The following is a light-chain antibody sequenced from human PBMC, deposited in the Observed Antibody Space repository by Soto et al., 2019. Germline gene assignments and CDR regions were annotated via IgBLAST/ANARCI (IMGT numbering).Light chain of an antibody. Sequence: QSALTQPASVSGSPGQSISISCTGTSSDDGSYNYVSWYQQHPGKAPKLMIYDVSNRPSGVSNRFSGSKSGNTASLTISGLQAEDEADYYCSSYTSSSTVVFGGGTKLTVL. V-gene: IGLV2-14*01. J-gene: IGLJ2*01. CDR2: DVS. CDR3: SSYTSSSTVV. CDR1: SSDDGSYNY.